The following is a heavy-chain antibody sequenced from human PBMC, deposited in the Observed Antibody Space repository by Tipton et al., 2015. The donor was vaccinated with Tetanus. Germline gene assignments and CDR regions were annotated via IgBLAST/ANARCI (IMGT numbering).Heavy chain of an antibody. CDR3: ARYPDYDDSSGYYYSFLAD. D-gene: IGHD3-22*01. V-gene: IGHV1-18*01. J-gene: IGHJ4*02. CDR1: GYTFTSYG. CDR2: ISIYNGDT. Sequence: QVQLVQSGAEVKKPGASVKVSCKASGYTFTSYGISWVRQAPGQGPEWMGWISIYNGDTNYAQKFQGRVTMTADTSTNTAYMELRSLRSDDTAVYYCARYPDYDDSSGYYYSFLADWGQGTLVTVSS.